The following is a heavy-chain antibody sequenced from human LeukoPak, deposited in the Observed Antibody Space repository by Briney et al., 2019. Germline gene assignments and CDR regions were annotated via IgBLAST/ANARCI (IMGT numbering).Heavy chain of an antibody. D-gene: IGHD5-18*01. CDR3: ARGFSYGNPYGMDV. Sequence: SETLSLTCAVYGGSFSGYYWSWIRQPPGKGLEWIGEINHSGSTNYNPSLESRVTISIDTSRNHFSLRLSSVTAAETAVYYCARGFSYGNPYGMDVWGQGTTVTVSS. J-gene: IGHJ6*02. V-gene: IGHV4-34*01. CDR2: INHSGST. CDR1: GGSFSGYY.